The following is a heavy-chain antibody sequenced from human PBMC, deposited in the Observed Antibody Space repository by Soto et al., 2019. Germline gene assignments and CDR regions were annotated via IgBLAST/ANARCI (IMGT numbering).Heavy chain of an antibody. V-gene: IGHV3-49*03. D-gene: IGHD3-22*01. CDR1: GFTFGDYA. CDR2: IRRKVYGGAI. CDR3: ARDGGYCGYGCHIGNWYFGL. J-gene: IGHJ2*01. Sequence: EQLEESGGDLVEPGRSLRLSCTASGFTFGDYAMSWFRQAPGKGLEWVGFIRRKVYGGAIEYAAPVKRRFSISRHDSKHIAYLQMNSLKSEDTAVYYCARDGGYCGYGCHIGNWYFGLWGRGTLVTVSS.